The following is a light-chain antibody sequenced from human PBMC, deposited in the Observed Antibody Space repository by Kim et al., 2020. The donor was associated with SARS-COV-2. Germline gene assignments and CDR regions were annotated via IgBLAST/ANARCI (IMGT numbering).Light chain of an antibody. CDR2: EVY. Sequence: QSALTQPASVSGSPGQSVTTSCTGTSDDIGSFNLVSWYQQYPDTAPRLIISEVYKRPSGVSDRFSGSKSGNTASLTISGLQAEDEAYYYCCSYAGNSLWVFGGGTQLTVL. CDR1: SDDIGSFNL. CDR3: CSYAGNSLWV. V-gene: IGLV2-23*02. J-gene: IGLJ3*02.